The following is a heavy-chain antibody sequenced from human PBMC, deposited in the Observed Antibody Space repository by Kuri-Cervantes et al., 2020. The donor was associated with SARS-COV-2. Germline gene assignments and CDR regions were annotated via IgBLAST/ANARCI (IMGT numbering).Heavy chain of an antibody. V-gene: IGHV4-34*01. CDR1: GGPISSYY. CDR2: INHSGST. Sequence: SETLSLTCTVSGGPISSYYWSWIRQPPGKGLEWFGEINHSGSTNYTPSPKSRVTISVDTSKNQFSLKLSSATAADTAVYYCARGLGYHALWNYYYYGMDVWGQGTTVTVSS. J-gene: IGHJ6*02. D-gene: IGHD6-25*01. CDR3: ARGLGYHALWNYYYYGMDV.